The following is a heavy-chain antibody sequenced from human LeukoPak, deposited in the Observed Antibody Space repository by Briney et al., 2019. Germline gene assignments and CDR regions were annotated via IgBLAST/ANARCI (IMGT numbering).Heavy chain of an antibody. V-gene: IGHV5-51*01. CDR3: ALYYEGISYFDY. D-gene: IGHD3-22*01. CDR2: IYPGDSDT. Sequence: KVSCKASGYTFTSYGISWVRQMPGKGLEWMGIIYPGDSDTRYSPSFQGQVTISADKSISTAYLQWSSLKASDTAMYYCALYYEGISYFDYWGQGTLVTVSS. J-gene: IGHJ4*02. CDR1: GYTFTSYG.